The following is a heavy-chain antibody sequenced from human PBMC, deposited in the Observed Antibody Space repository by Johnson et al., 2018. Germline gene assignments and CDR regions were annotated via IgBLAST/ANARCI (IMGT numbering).Heavy chain of an antibody. CDR2: ISHSGSI. Sequence: QVQLQQWGAGLLKXSETXSLXCAVYNGSFGGYFWSWIRQSPGKGMAWIGEISHSGSINYNPSLKSRVNISVDTSKTQFSLKLTSVTAADTAVYYCAGGGVVIAAIYYYYYYMDVWGKGTTVTVSS. V-gene: IGHV4-34*01. CDR3: AGGGVVIAAIYYYYYYMDV. J-gene: IGHJ6*03. D-gene: IGHD2-15*01. CDR1: NGSFGGYF.